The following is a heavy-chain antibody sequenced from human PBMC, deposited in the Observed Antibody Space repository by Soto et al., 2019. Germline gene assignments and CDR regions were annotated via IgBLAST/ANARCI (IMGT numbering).Heavy chain of an antibody. CDR1: VYSISSGYY. V-gene: IGHV4-38-2*02. CDR2: IYHSGST. Sequence: SETLSLTCAFSVYSISSGYYWGWIRQPPGKGLEWIGSIYHSGSTYYNPSLKSRVTISVDTSKNQFSLKLSSVTAADTAVYYWARDSRGWYSYFDYWGQGTLVTVSS. CDR3: ARDSRGWYSYFDY. J-gene: IGHJ4*02. D-gene: IGHD6-19*01.